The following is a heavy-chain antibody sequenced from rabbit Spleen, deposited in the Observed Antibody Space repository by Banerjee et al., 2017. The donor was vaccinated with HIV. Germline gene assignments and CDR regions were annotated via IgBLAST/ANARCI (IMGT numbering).Heavy chain of an antibody. V-gene: IGHV1S45*01. Sequence: QEQLVESGGGLVQPGGSLKLSCKASGFSFSNKAVMCWVRQAPGKGLEWIACINAVTGKAVYANWAKGRSTFSKSSSTTVTLQMTSLTAADTATYFCARSIYGGSSDWYMGRLDLWGPGT. CDR3: ARSIYGGSSDWYMGRLDL. CDR1: GFSFSNKAV. CDR2: INAVTGKA. J-gene: IGHJ3*01. D-gene: IGHD8-1*01.